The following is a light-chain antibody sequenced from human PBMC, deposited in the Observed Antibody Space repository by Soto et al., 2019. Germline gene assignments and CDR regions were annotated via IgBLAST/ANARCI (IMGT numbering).Light chain of an antibody. J-gene: IGKJ5*01. CDR2: DAS. Sequence: DIQMTQSPSSLSASVGDRVTITCQASQDITNFLNWYQQKPGKAPKLLIYDASNLETGVPSRFSGSGSGTHFTFTISSLQPEDIATYYCQQYDDFFTFGQGTRLEIK. CDR3: QQYDDFFT. CDR1: QDITNF. V-gene: IGKV1-33*01.